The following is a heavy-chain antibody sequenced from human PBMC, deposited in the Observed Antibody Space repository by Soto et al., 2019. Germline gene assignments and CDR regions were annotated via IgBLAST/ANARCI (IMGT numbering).Heavy chain of an antibody. V-gene: IGHV1-8*01. CDR3: ARGVSAGVDY. J-gene: IGHJ4*02. Sequence: ASLKVSCKASGYTFATYDINWVRQTAGQGLEWMGWMQPSTGRTGYAQKFQGRVTMTRDTSINTAYMELTTLTSDDTAFYYCARGVSAGVDYWGQGTLVTVSS. CDR1: GYTFATYD. CDR2: MQPSTGRT. D-gene: IGHD1-26*01.